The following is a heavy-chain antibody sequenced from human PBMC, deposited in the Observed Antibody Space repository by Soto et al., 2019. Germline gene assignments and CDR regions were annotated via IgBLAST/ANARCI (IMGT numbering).Heavy chain of an antibody. Sequence: ASVKVSCKASGYTFTSYDINWVRQATGQGPEWMGWMNPNSGNTGYAQKFQGRVTMTRNTSISTAYMELSSLRSEDTAVYYCARAPAMYYDFWSGYYASDYYYGMDVWGQGTTVTVSS. D-gene: IGHD3-3*01. CDR2: MNPNSGNT. CDR1: GYTFTSYD. CDR3: ARAPAMYYDFWSGYYASDYYYGMDV. V-gene: IGHV1-8*01. J-gene: IGHJ6*02.